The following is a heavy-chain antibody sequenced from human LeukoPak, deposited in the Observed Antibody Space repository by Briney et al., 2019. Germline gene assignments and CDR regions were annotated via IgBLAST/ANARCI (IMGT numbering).Heavy chain of an antibody. V-gene: IGHV3-23*01. J-gene: IGHJ5*02. CDR3: AKDWAWGWFDP. CDR2: IGPSGTRT. D-gene: IGHD3-16*01. CDR1: GFTFSNHG. Sequence: GGSLRLSCAASGFTFSNHGMNWVRQAPGMGLEWVSGIGPSGTRTYYADSVKGRFAISRDNSRDTVYLQMNSLRADDTAVYYCAKDWAWGWFDPWGQGTLVTVSS.